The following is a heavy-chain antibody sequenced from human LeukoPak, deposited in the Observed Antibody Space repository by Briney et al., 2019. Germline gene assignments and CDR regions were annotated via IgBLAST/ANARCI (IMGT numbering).Heavy chain of an antibody. Sequence: GGSLRLSCAASGFTFSSSWMTWVRQAPGKGLEWVASINQDGGEIHYVDSVKGRFTISRDNAKNPLYLQMNSLTAEDTAVHYCVRAHHPGGWFDPWGQGTLVTVSS. CDR2: INQDGGEI. J-gene: IGHJ5*02. CDR1: GFTFSSSW. CDR3: VRAHHPGGWFDP. V-gene: IGHV3-7*04. D-gene: IGHD3-10*01.